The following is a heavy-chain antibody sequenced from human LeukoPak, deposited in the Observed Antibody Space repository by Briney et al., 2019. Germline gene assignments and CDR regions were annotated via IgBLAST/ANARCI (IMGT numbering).Heavy chain of an antibody. Sequence: GGSLRLSCAASGFTFSSYSLNWVRQAPGKGLEWVSFISTSSSYIYYADSVKGRFTISRDNARNSLYLQMNSLRAEDTAVYYCARQDWLGDRYYFDSWGQGTLVTVSS. V-gene: IGHV3-21*01. CDR3: ARQDWLGDRYYFDS. J-gene: IGHJ4*02. CDR2: ISTSSSYI. CDR1: GFTFSSYS. D-gene: IGHD3-9*01.